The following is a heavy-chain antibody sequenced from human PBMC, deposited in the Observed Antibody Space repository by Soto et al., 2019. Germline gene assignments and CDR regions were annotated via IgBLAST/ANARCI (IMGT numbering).Heavy chain of an antibody. V-gene: IGHV4-59*01. CDR3: ASKRGLYLDAFDI. Sequence: SETLSLTCTVSGGSISSYYWSWIRQPPGKGLEWIGYIYYSGSTNYNPSLKSRVTISVDTSKNQFSLKLSSVTAADTAVYYCASKRGLYLDAFDIWGQGTMVTVSS. CDR2: IYYSGST. J-gene: IGHJ3*02. CDR1: GGSISSYY. D-gene: IGHD2-2*02.